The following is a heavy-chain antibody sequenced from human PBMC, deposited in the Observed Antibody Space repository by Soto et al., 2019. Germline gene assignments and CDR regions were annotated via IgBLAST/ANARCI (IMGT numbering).Heavy chain of an antibody. CDR3: ATYSGTYYGFDY. CDR2: IYYTGNT. D-gene: IGHD1-26*01. CDR1: GGSVRSGYYY. Sequence: SETLSLTCAVSGGSVRSGYYYWSWFRQPPGKGLEWIGYIYYTGNTKYNPSLKSRVTMSVDTSTNQFSLKLSSVIAADTAVYYCATYSGTYYGFDYWGQGTLVTVS. V-gene: IGHV4-61*01. J-gene: IGHJ4*02.